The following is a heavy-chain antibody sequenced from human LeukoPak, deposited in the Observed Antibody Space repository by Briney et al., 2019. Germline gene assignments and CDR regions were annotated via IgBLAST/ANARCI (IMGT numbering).Heavy chain of an antibody. J-gene: IGHJ5*02. D-gene: IGHD3-10*01. CDR2: IYHSGST. CDR3: ARLDYGSGSYSGSRGWFDP. Sequence: SETLSLTCAVSGGSISSGGYSWSWIRQPPGKGLEWIGYIYHSGSTYYSPSLKSRVTISVDRSKNQFSLKLSSVTAADTAVYYCARLDYGSGSYSGSRGWFDPWGQGTLVTVSS. CDR1: GGSISSGGYS. V-gene: IGHV4-30-2*01.